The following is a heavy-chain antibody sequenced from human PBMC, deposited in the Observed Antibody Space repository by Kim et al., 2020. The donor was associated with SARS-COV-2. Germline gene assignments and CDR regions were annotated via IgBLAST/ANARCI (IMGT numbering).Heavy chain of an antibody. Sequence: ASVKVSCKASGYTFTSYAMHWVRQAPGQRLEWMGWINAGNGNTKYSQKFQGRVTITRDTSASTAYMELSSLRSEDTAVYYCARGFGHYYGSGSYYQQYYYGMDVWGQGTTVTVSS. V-gene: IGHV1-3*01. CDR2: INAGNGNT. CDR1: GYTFTSYA. D-gene: IGHD3-10*01. J-gene: IGHJ6*02. CDR3: ARGFGHYYGSGSYYQQYYYGMDV.